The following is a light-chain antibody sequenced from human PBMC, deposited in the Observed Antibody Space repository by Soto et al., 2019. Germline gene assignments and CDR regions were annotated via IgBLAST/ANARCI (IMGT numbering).Light chain of an antibody. Sequence: EIVMTQSPATLSASPGERATLSCRASQSVSNNLAWYHQKPGQAPRLLIYGASTRATGIPARFSGSGSGTEFTLTISSLQPEDFAVYYCQQYNNWWTFGQGIKVEIK. CDR2: GAS. CDR3: QQYNNWWT. J-gene: IGKJ1*01. V-gene: IGKV3-15*01. CDR1: QSVSNN.